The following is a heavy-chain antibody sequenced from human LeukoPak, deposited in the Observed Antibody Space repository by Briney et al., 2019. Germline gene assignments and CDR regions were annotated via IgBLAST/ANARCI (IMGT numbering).Heavy chain of an antibody. CDR2: ISSSSSYI. Sequence: GGSLRLSCAASGFTFSSYSMNWVRQAPGKGLEWVSSISSSSSYIYYADSVKGRLTISRDNAKNSLYLQMNSLRAEDTAVYYCAREARGSELVGAALYYYYYGMDVWGQGTTVTVSS. J-gene: IGHJ6*02. D-gene: IGHD1-26*01. CDR1: GFTFSSYS. V-gene: IGHV3-21*01. CDR3: AREARGSELVGAALYYYYYGMDV.